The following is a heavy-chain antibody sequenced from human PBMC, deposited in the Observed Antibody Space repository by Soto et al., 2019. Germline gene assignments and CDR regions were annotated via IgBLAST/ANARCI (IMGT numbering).Heavy chain of an antibody. Sequence: QVQLVESGGGVVQPGRSLRLSCAASGFTFSSYGMHWVRQAPGKGLEWVAVISYDGSNKYYADSVKGRFTISRDNSKNPLYLQMNSLRAEDTAVYYCALPLEQYCSGGSCYPEYFQHWGQGTLVTVSS. CDR1: GFTFSSYG. V-gene: IGHV3-30*03. D-gene: IGHD2-15*01. CDR3: ALPLEQYCSGGSCYPEYFQH. J-gene: IGHJ1*01. CDR2: ISYDGSNK.